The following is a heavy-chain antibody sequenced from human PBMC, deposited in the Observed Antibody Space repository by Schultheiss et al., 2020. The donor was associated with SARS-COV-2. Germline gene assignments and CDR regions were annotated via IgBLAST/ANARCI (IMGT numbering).Heavy chain of an antibody. CDR2: INHSGST. CDR3: ARDRSYDRPAYYYYMDV. Sequence: SETLSLTCTVSGGSISSYYWSWIRQPPGKGLEWIGEINHSGSTNYNPSLKSRVTISVDTSKNQFSLKLTSVTAADTAIYYCARDRSYDRPAYYYYMDVWGKGTMVTVSS. D-gene: IGHD3-9*01. J-gene: IGHJ6*03. V-gene: IGHV4-34*01. CDR1: GGSISSYY.